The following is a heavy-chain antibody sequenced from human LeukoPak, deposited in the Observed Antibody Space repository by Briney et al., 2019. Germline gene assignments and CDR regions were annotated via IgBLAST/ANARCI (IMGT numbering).Heavy chain of an antibody. CDR1: GGSISSSSYY. D-gene: IGHD4-23*01. J-gene: IGHJ4*02. CDR3: ARKSYGGEGRGYYFDY. CDR2: IYYSGST. V-gene: IGHV4-39*01. Sequence: PSETLSLTCTVSGGSISSSSYYWGWIRQPPGKGLEWIGSIYYSGSTYYNPSLKSRVTISVDTSKNQFSLKLSSVTAADTAVYYCARKSYGGEGRGYYFDYWGQGTLVTVSS.